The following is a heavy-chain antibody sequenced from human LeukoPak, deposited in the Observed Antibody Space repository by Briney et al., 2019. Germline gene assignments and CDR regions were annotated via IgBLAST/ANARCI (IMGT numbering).Heavy chain of an antibody. D-gene: IGHD3-22*01. CDR1: GFTFSSYA. Sequence: GGSLRLSCAASGFTFSSYAMSWVRQAPGKGLEWVSAISGSGGSTYYADSVKGRFTISRDNSKNTLYLQMNSLRAVDTAVYYCAKFSSSGSSGYYPTPFDYWGQGTLVTVSS. CDR3: AKFSSSGSSGYYPTPFDY. V-gene: IGHV3-23*01. J-gene: IGHJ4*02. CDR2: ISGSGGST.